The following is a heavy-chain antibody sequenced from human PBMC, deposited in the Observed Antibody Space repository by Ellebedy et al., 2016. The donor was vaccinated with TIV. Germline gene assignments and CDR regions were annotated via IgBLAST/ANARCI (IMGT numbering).Heavy chain of an antibody. V-gene: IGHV1-46*01. D-gene: IGHD1-26*01. Sequence: ASVKVSXXASGYTFTSHDMHWVRQAPGQGLEWVGRISITGGDTTYAQKFQGRVTMTRDTSTSTVYMELSSLRSEDTALYYCARDHVGSYLDWGQGTLVTVSS. CDR2: ISITGGDT. CDR3: ARDHVGSYLD. J-gene: IGHJ4*02. CDR1: GYTFTSHD.